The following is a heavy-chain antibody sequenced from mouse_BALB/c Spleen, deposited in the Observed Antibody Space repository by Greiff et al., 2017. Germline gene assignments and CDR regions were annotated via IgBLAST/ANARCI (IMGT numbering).Heavy chain of an antibody. Sequence: QVQLLQSGPGLVQPSQSLSITCPVSGFSLNSYGVHWVRQSPGKGLEWLGVLWSGGSTDYNAAFISRLSISKDNSKSQVFLKMNSLQANDTAIYYCARNQGLYYRYSWFAYWGQGTLVTVSA. V-gene: IGHV2-2*02. CDR3: ARNQGLYYRYSWFAY. CDR2: LWSGGST. J-gene: IGHJ3*01. CDR1: GFSLNSYG. D-gene: IGHD2-14*01.